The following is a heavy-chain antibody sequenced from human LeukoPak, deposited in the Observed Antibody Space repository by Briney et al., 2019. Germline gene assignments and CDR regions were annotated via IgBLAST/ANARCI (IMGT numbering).Heavy chain of an antibody. J-gene: IGHJ4*02. CDR1: GYTFNGYY. CDR3: ARDPYGSGSYQPDY. CDR2: INPNSGGT. D-gene: IGHD3-10*01. Sequence: ASVKVPCKASGYTFNGYYMHWVRQAPGQGLESMGWINPNSGGTNYAQKFQGMVTMTRDTSISTAYMELSRLRSDDTALYYCARDPYGSGSYQPDYWGQGTLVTVSS. V-gene: IGHV1-2*02.